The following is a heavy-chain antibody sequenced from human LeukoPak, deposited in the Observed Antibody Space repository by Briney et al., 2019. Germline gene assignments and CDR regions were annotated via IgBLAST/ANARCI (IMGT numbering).Heavy chain of an antibody. CDR2: IKPDGSEK. J-gene: IGHJ4*02. CDR3: ARDRGSSGWYEFDY. V-gene: IGHV3-7*01. Sequence: PGGSLRLSCAASGFTFSSHWMRWVRQAPGKGLEWVASIKPDGSEKYYVDSVKGRFTISRDSAKSSLYLQMNTLRAEDTAAYYCARDRGSSGWYEFDYWGQGTLVTVSS. D-gene: IGHD6-19*01. CDR1: GFTFSSHW.